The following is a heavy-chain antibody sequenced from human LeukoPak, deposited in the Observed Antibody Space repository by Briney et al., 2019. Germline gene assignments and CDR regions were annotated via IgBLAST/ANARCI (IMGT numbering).Heavy chain of an antibody. CDR2: IIPIFGTA. D-gene: IGHD2-15*01. V-gene: IGHV1-69*06. CDR1: VGTFSSYA. Sequence: SVKVSCKASVGTFSSYAISWVRQAPGQGLEWMGGIIPIFGTANYAQKFQGRVTITADKSTSTAYMELSSLRSEDTAVYYCAREVSSVVAAYYDSWGQGTLVTVSS. CDR3: AREVSSVVAAYYDS. J-gene: IGHJ4*02.